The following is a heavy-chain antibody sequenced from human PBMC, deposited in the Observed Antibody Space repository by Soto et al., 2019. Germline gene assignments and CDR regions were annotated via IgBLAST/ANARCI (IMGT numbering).Heavy chain of an antibody. D-gene: IGHD1-26*01. V-gene: IGHV4-39*01. CDR1: GDSITSNSYF. CDR2: IYYSGTT. Sequence: SETLSLTCTVSGDSITSNSYFWAWIRQPPGKGLEWIGSIYYSGTTYYNPSLKSRVTISIDTSKNQFSLRLNSVTAADTAVYYCADYSGTYNDAFDIWGHGTLVTVSS. J-gene: IGHJ3*02. CDR3: ADYSGTYNDAFDI.